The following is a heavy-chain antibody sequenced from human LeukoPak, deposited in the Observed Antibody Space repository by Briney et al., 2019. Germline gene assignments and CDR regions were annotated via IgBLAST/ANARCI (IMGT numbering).Heavy chain of an antibody. CDR3: ARDLHTSGSIALDS. D-gene: IGHD3-22*01. J-gene: IGHJ4*02. Sequence: GGSLRLSCAASGFTFSYYEMNWVRQAPGKGLEWISYISGCGETRSYADSVRGRFTISRDNANYSLNLQMNSLRAEDTAVYYCARDLHTSGSIALDSWGQGILVIVSS. CDR2: ISGCGETR. CDR1: GFTFSYYE. V-gene: IGHV3-48*03.